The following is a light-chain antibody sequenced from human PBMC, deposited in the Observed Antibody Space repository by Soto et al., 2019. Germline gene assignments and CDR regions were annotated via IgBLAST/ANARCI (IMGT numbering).Light chain of an antibody. J-gene: IGKJ5*01. CDR3: QQRSSWPIT. CDR1: QSVGSN. CDR2: DAS. V-gene: IGKV3-11*01. Sequence: VVLTQSPATLSVSPGAGATLSCRASQSVGSNLAWYQQKPGQAPRLLIYDASRRATGIPARFSGSGSGADFTLTISTLEPEDFAVYYCQQRSSWPITFGQGTRLEIK.